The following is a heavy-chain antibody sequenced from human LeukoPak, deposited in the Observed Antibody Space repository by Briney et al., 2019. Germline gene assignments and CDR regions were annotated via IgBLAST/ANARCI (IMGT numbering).Heavy chain of an antibody. CDR3: TRDPYSNYFDY. J-gene: IGHJ4*02. D-gene: IGHD5-18*01. V-gene: IGHV1-2*04. CDR1: GCTFTGYY. Sequence: ASMKVSCKSSGCTFTGYYMHWVRQAPGQGLEWMGWINPNTGGINYAQKFQGWVTMIRDTSISAAYMELSRLRSDDTAVYYCTRDPYSNYFDYWGQGTLVTVSS. CDR2: INPNTGGI.